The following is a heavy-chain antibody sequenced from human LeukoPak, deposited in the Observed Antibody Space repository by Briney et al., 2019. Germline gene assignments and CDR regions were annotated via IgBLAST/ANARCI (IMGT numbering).Heavy chain of an antibody. CDR1: GGSINSGDYY. CDR2: IYYTGAT. D-gene: IGHD1-7*01. CDR3: VREGRGTRGSDFDM. V-gene: IGHV4-30-4*08. J-gene: IGHJ3*02. Sequence: SETLSLTCTVSGGSINSGDYYWSWIRQPPGKGLEWIGYIYYTGATYYNPSLKSRVTISVDMSKNQFSLRLSSVTAADTAVYYCVREGRGTRGSDFDMWAQGTMVSVSS.